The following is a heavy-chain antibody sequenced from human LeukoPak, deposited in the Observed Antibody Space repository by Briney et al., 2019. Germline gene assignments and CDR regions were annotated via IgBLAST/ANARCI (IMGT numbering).Heavy chain of an antibody. Sequence: PSETLSLTCTVSGGSISSYYWSWIRQPPGKGLEWIGYIYYSGSTYYNPSLKSRVTISVDRSKNQFSLKLSSVTAADTAVYYCSGNGVYDAFDIWGQGTMVTVSS. J-gene: IGHJ3*02. CDR2: IYYSGST. CDR1: GGSISSYY. D-gene: IGHD2-8*01. CDR3: SGNGVYDAFDI. V-gene: IGHV4-59*12.